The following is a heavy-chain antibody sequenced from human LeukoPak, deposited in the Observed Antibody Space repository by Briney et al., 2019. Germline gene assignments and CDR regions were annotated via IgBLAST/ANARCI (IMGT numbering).Heavy chain of an antibody. J-gene: IGHJ4*02. CDR1: GGSVSSGNYY. D-gene: IGHD5-12*01. Sequence: SETLSLTRTVSGGSVSSGNYYWTWIRQSPGKGLEWIGYIYYSASTFYNPSLNSRVTISLDTSKNHFSLVLTSVTAADTALYYCARDQTGYAVYNLWGQGVQVTVSS. CDR3: ARDQTGYAVYNL. CDR2: IYYSAST. V-gene: IGHV4-30-4*01.